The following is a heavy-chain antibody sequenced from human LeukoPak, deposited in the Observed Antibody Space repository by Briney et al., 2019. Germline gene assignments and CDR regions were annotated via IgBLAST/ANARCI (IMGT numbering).Heavy chain of an antibody. D-gene: IGHD5-18*01. CDR1: GYTFTSHD. J-gene: IGHJ5*02. V-gene: IGHV1-8*01. CDR2: MNPNSANT. Sequence: RASVKVSCKASGYTFTSHDINWVRQATGQGLEWMGWMNPNSANTGYAQKFQGRVTVTRSTSISTAYMELSSLRSEDTAVYYCARAVISGYSYENWFDPWGQGTLVTVSS. CDR3: ARAVISGYSYENWFDP.